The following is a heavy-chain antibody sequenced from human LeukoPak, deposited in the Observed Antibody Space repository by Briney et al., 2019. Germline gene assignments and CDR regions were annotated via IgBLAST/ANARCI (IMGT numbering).Heavy chain of an antibody. D-gene: IGHD3-10*01. V-gene: IGHV4-59*12. J-gene: IGHJ6*03. CDR2: IYYSGST. CDR1: GGSISSYY. Sequence: SETLSLTCTVSGGSISSYYWSWIRQPPGKGLEWIGYIYYSGSTNYNPSLKSRVTISVDTSKNQFSLKLSSVTAADTAVYYCASGPPHTGPADVLLWFGESNYYYYYMDVWGKGTTVTISS. CDR3: ASGPPHTGPADVLLWFGESNYYYYYMDV.